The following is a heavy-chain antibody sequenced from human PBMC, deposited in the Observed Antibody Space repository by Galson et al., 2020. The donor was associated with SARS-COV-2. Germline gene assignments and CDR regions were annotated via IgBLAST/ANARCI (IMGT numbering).Heavy chain of an antibody. CDR3: ARANRGSYYYGMDV. D-gene: IGHD1-26*01. CDR1: GFTFSSYA. CDR2: ISYDGSNK. J-gene: IGHJ6*02. Sequence: GGSLRLSCAASGFTFSSYAMHWVRQAPGKGLEWVAVISYDGSNKYYADPVKGRFTISRDNSKNTLYLQMNSLRAEDTAVYYCARANRGSYYYGMDVWGQGTTVTVSS. V-gene: IGHV3-30-3*01.